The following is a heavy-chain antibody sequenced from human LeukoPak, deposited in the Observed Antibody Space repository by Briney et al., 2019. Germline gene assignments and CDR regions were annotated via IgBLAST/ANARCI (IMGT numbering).Heavy chain of an antibody. J-gene: IGHJ4*02. D-gene: IGHD1-26*01. CDR1: GFTFSAYG. CDR3: AKALDPGSSTGFDY. V-gene: IGHV3-23*01. CDR2: ISGSGGST. Sequence: PGGSLRLSCTASGFTFSAYGMSWVRQAPGKGLEWVSAISGSGGSTYYADSVKGRFTISRDNSKNTLYLQMNSLRAEDTAVYYCAKALDPGSSTGFDYWGQGTLVTVSS.